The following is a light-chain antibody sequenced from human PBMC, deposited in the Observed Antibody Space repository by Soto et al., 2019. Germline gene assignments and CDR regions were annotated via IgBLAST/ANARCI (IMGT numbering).Light chain of an antibody. J-gene: IGLJ2*01. CDR1: TSNIGNNF. CDR2: DND. Sequence: QSVLTQPPSVSAAPGQRVALFCSGATSNIGNNFVSWYQQVPGAAPKLLIYDNDRRPSGIPDRFSGSRSGTSATLGIAGLQTGDEADYYCATWDTSLTAVVFGGGTKLTVL. V-gene: IGLV1-51*01. CDR3: ATWDTSLTAVV.